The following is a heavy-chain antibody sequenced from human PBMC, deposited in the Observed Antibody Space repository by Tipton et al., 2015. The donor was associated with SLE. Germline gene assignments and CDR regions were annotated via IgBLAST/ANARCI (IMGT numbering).Heavy chain of an antibody. Sequence: TLSLTCTVSGGSISSYYWSWIRRPPGKGLEWIGYIYYSGSTNYNPSLKSRVTISVDTSKDQFSLKLSSVTAADTAVYYCARGLVAARRGPDYWGQGTLVTVSS. CDR3: ARGLVAARRGPDY. J-gene: IGHJ4*02. CDR1: GGSISSYY. CDR2: IYYSGST. D-gene: IGHD6-6*01. V-gene: IGHV4-59*12.